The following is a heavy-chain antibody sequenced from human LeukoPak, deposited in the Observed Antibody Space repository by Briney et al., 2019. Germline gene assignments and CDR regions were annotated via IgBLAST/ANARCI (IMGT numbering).Heavy chain of an antibody. J-gene: IGHJ4*02. D-gene: IGHD6-19*01. CDR3: AKLSGWTGWFFDY. CDR1: GFTVSSNY. CDR2: IYSGGST. Sequence: GGSLRLSCAASGFTVSSNYMSWVRQAPGKGLEWVSVIYSGGSTYYADSVKGRFTISRDNSKNTIYLQMNSLRVEDTAVYYCAKLSGWTGWFFDYWGQGTVVTVSS. V-gene: IGHV3-53*01.